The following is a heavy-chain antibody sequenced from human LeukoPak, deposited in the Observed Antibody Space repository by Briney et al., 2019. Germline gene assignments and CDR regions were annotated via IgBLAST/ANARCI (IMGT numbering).Heavy chain of an antibody. CDR3: ARELWFGEPLDAFDI. CDR1: GYTFTGYY. CDR2: INPNSGGT. D-gene: IGHD3-10*01. J-gene: IGHJ3*02. Sequence: ASVKVSCKASGYTFTGYYMHWVRQAPGQGLEWMGWINPNSGGTNYAQKFQGRVTMTRDTSISTAYMELSRLRSDGTAVYYCARELWFGEPLDAFDIWGKGTMVTVSS. V-gene: IGHV1-2*02.